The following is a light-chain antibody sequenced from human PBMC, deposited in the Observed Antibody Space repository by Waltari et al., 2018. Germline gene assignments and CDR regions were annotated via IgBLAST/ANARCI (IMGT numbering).Light chain of an antibody. CDR3: QQRDNWPWT. CDR2: DAS. J-gene: IGKJ1*01. Sequence: DIVLTQSPATVSLSPGERAPLSCRTSQRVSSFVAWYHQKPGQPPRLLIADASNRASGISDRITASGSGLDFTLTISSLEPEDVGVYYCQQRDNWPWTFGQGTKVEIK. CDR1: QRVSSF. V-gene: IGKV3-11*01.